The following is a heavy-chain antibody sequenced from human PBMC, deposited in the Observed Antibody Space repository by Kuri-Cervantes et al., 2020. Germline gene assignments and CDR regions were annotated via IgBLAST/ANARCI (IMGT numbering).Heavy chain of an antibody. CDR1: GFTFGTYG. Sequence: GESLKISCAAPGFTFGTYGMHWVRQAPGKGLEWVAVIWYDGSNKYYADSVKGRFTISRDNSKNTLYLQMKSLRAEDTAVYYCAKDLSIMITFGGVREDYWGQGTLVTVSS. V-gene: IGHV3-33*06. D-gene: IGHD3-16*01. J-gene: IGHJ4*02. CDR2: IWYDGSNK. CDR3: AKDLSIMITFGGVREDY.